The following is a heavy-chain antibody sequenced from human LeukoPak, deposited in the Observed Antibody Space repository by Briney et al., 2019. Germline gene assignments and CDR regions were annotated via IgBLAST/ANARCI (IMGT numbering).Heavy chain of an antibody. CDR1: GFTVSNSY. CDR2: IYSDGTS. D-gene: IGHD7-27*01. V-gene: IGHV3-53*01. CDR3: TKTGGPWD. J-gene: IGHJ4*02. Sequence: PGGSLRLSCAASGFTVSNSYMSWIRQALGKGLGWVSVIYSDGTSYYADSVKARFSISRDNSKNTLYLQMNSLRVEDTAMYYCTKTGGPWDWGQGTLVTVSS.